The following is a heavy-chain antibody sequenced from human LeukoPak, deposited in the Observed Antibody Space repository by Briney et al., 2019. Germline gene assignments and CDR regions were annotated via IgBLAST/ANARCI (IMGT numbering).Heavy chain of an antibody. J-gene: IGHJ3*02. D-gene: IGHD2-2*01. Sequence: SETLSLTCTVPGGSLSSYYWSWIPQPPGQGREWIGYIYYSGSTNYNPSLKSRVTISVDTSKNQFSLKLSSVTAADTAVYYCAISMSYARGAFDIWGQGTMVTVSS. V-gene: IGHV4-59*01. CDR3: AISMSYARGAFDI. CDR2: IYYSGST. CDR1: GGSLSSYY.